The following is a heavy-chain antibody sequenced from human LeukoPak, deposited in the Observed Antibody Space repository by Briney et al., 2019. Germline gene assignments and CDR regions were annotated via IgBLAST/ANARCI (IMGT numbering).Heavy chain of an antibody. CDR3: AKDKFGLPDY. Sequence: GGSLRLSCAAYGFTFSSYAMSWVRQARGKGLEWVSGISGSGGSTYYADSVKGRFTISRDNSKNTLYLRMNSLGAEDTAVYYCAKDKFGLPDYWGQGTLVTVSS. D-gene: IGHD3-16*01. CDR2: ISGSGGST. CDR1: GFTFSSYA. J-gene: IGHJ4*02. V-gene: IGHV3-23*01.